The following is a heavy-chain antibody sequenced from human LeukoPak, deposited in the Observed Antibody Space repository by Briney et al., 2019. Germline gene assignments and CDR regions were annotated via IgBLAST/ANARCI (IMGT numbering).Heavy chain of an antibody. Sequence: ASVKVSCKASGGTFSSYAISWVRQAPGQGLEWMGGIIPIFGTANYAQKFQGRVTITADESTSTANMELSSLRSEDTAVYHCARGLSYGPNFGGDDAFDIWGQGTMVTVSS. CDR1: GGTFSSYA. CDR2: IIPIFGTA. D-gene: IGHD5-18*01. CDR3: ARGLSYGPNFGGDDAFDI. J-gene: IGHJ3*02. V-gene: IGHV1-69*01.